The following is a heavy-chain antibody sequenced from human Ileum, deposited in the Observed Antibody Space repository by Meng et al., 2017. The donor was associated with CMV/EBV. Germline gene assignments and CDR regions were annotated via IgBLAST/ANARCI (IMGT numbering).Heavy chain of an antibody. D-gene: IGHD3-16*01. CDR3: ARGPGGFGDFNFDY. CDR2: IYHGGST. Sequence: QVQLQGSGPGLVKPSETLSLTCTVSGDSLTSFYWSWIRQPAGKALEWIGRIYHGGSTNYNPSLKSRVTLSVDTSKNQFSMRLTSVTAADTAVYYCARGPGGFGDFNFDYWGQGTLVTVSS. CDR1: GDSLTSFY. J-gene: IGHJ4*02. V-gene: IGHV4-4*07.